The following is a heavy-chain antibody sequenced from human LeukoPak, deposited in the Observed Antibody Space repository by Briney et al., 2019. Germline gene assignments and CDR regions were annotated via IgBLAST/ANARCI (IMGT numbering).Heavy chain of an antibody. CDR3: ARLYGYNYGYIEY. V-gene: IGHV4-34*01. CDR2: IHHSGST. Sequence: SETLSLTCAVYGGPFSGFYWSWIRQPPGKGLEWIGEIHHSGSTNYNPSLKSRVTIFVDTSKNQFSLKLSSVTAADTAVYFCARLYGYNYGYIEYWGQGTLVTVSS. D-gene: IGHD5-18*01. J-gene: IGHJ4*02. CDR1: GGPFSGFY.